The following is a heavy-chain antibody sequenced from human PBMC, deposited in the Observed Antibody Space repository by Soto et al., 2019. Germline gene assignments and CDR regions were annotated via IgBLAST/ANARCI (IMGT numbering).Heavy chain of an antibody. CDR2: MNPNSGRT. V-gene: IGHV1-8*01. CDR3: ATGKRRVYYDFWGYVMEV. Sequence: SXKISSRAAGYHXVGFDFHWVGHATGESLEWMGWMNPNSGRTQSAQKLEGRVAMTRDIFANAAYMELHSLRSADSAVYYGATGKRRVYYDFWGYVMEVWGQGTTVSVSS. CDR1: GYHXVGFD. J-gene: IGHJ6*02. D-gene: IGHD3-3*01.